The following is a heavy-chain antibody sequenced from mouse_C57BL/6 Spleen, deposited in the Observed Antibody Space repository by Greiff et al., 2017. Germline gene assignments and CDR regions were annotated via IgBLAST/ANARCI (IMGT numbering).Heavy chain of an antibody. CDR2: LDPETGGT. D-gene: IGHD1-1*01. CDR3: SDYYGSSYGYFDV. V-gene: IGHV1-15*01. Sequence: QVQLQQSGAELVRPGASVTLSCKASGYTFTDYEMHWVKQTPVHGLEWIGALDPETGGTAYNQKFKGKAILTADKSSSTAYMELRSLTSEDSAVYYCSDYYGSSYGYFDVWGTGTTVTVSS. CDR1: GYTFTDYE. J-gene: IGHJ1*03.